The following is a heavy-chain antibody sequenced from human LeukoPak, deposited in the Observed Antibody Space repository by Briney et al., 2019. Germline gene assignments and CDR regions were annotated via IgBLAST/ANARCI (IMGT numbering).Heavy chain of an antibody. Sequence: ASLKVSCKASGYTFTSYGIRWVRQAPGQGLEGMGSISAYNGNTNYAQKLQGRVTMTTDTSTSTAYMELRSLRSDDTAVYYCARGKMVRGAGDWFDPWGQGTLVTVSS. D-gene: IGHD3-10*01. CDR3: ARGKMVRGAGDWFDP. J-gene: IGHJ5*02. CDR1: GYTFTSYG. V-gene: IGHV1-18*01. CDR2: ISAYNGNT.